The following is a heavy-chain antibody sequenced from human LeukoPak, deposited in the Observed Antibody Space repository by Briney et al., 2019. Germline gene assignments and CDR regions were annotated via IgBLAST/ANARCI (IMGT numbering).Heavy chain of an antibody. V-gene: IGHV4-34*01. CDR2: TNHSGST. CDR1: GGSFSGYS. CDR3: ARGSVAGIDY. J-gene: IGHJ4*02. D-gene: IGHD2-21*01. Sequence: SETLSPTCAVYGGSFSGYSWSWIRPPPGKGLEGIGETNHSGSTNYNPALKSRVTISVDTSKNHFSLRLSSVTAADTAVYYCARGSVAGIDYWGQGTLVTVSS.